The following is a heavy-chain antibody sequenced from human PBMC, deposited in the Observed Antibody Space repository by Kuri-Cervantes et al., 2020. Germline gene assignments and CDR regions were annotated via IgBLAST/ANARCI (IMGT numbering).Heavy chain of an antibody. CDR2: IRSKANSYAT. Sequence: GESLKISCAASGFTFRGSAMHWVRQASGKGLEWVGRIRSKANSYATAYAASVKGRFTISRDDSKNTAYLQMNSLKTEDTAVYYCTRRILKYQLLSPHMDGMDVWGKGTTVTVSS. CDR3: TRRILKYQLLSPHMDGMDV. D-gene: IGHD2-2*01. J-gene: IGHJ6*04. V-gene: IGHV3-73*01. CDR1: GFTFRGSA.